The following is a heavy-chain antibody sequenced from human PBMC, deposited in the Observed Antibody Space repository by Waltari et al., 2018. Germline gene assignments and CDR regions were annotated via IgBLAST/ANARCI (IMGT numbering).Heavy chain of an antibody. CDR2: IRVGDGNT. Sequence: QLELVQSGAEVKKPGASVRVSCKASGYSFTRYLTHWVRQAPGQRLQWMGWIRVGDGNTKYSPKFQGRVTFTRDTSASTAYMDLSSLTSEDTAVYYCTRESGWSYFDYWGQGTPVTVSS. V-gene: IGHV1-3*01. CDR1: GYSFTRYL. CDR3: TRESGWSYFDY. J-gene: IGHJ4*02. D-gene: IGHD6-19*01.